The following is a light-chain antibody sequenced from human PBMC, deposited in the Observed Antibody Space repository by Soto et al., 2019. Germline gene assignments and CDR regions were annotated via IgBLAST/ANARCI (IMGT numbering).Light chain of an antibody. Sequence: RVMTQSPATLSVSPGERATLSCRASQSLSSNLAWYQEKPGQAPRLLIYGASTRATGVPARFSGSGSGTEFTLTISSLQSEDFAVYYCQQYDNWPWTFGQGTKLEIK. CDR3: QQYDNWPWT. CDR2: GAS. V-gene: IGKV3-15*01. J-gene: IGKJ1*01. CDR1: QSLSSN.